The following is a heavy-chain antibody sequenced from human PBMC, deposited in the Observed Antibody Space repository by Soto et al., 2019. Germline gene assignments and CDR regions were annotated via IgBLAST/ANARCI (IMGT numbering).Heavy chain of an antibody. CDR2: IYNDGTP. Sequence: GGSLKLSCQPSGLGAGKNSMGWFRQAPGRGLGWVPVIYNDGTPYYADSVKARFTISRDTSKNTLSLQTDSLRAEETAVYYCVRPLPSGRNYCMDVWGQGTTVTVSS. J-gene: IGHJ6*03. V-gene: IGHV3-53*01. D-gene: IGHD3-10*01. CDR1: GLGAGKNS. CDR3: VRPLPSGRNYCMDV.